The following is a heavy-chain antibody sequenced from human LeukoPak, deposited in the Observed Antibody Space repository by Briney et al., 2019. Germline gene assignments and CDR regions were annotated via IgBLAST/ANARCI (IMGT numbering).Heavy chain of an antibody. CDR1: GDSFSSGA. D-gene: IGHD6-25*01. V-gene: IGHV1-69*04. CDR2: SIPILGVT. J-gene: IGHJ4*02. CDR3: ATQSSGWHIYYFDH. Sequence: ASVKLSCKASGDSFSSGAISWVRQVPGQGYEWVGRSIPILGVTHYALKFRGRVTITADKSTSAAVMELRSLTSDDTAVYYCATQSSGWHIYYFDHWGQGTLVTVSS.